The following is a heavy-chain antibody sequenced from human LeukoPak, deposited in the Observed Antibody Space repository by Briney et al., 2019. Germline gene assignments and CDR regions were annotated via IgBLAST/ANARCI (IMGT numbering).Heavy chain of an antibody. J-gene: IGHJ4*02. V-gene: IGHV3-48*04. CDR3: ARDGAARPPDY. CDR1: GFTFRTYG. D-gene: IGHD6-6*01. CDR2: INSNSDTV. Sequence: GGSLRLSCAASGFTFRTYGMNWVRQAPGKGLEWISYINSNSDTVHYSNSVEGRFTISRDNAKNSLYLQMNSLRAEDTAMYYCARDGAARPPDYWGQGTLVTVSS.